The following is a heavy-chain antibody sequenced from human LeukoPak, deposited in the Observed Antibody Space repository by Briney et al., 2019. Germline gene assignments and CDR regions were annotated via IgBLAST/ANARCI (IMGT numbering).Heavy chain of an antibody. CDR1: GFTFSSYW. D-gene: IGHD1-26*01. V-gene: IGHV3-7*01. Sequence: PGGSLRLSCAASGFTFSSYWMSWVRQAPGKGLEWVANINQDGGETYYVASVKGRFTISRDNAKNSLYLQMNSLRAEDTAVYCCAREGSRAYFDYWGQGTLVTVSS. J-gene: IGHJ4*02. CDR2: INQDGGET. CDR3: AREGSRAYFDY.